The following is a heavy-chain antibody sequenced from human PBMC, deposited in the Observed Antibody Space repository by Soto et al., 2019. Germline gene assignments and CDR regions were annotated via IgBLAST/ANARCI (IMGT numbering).Heavy chain of an antibody. CDR1: GGSISSSSYY. V-gene: IGHV4-39*01. CDR3: ARHVRTSAKVVPAAVGFDP. D-gene: IGHD2-2*01. CDR2: IYYSGST. J-gene: IGHJ5*02. Sequence: SETLSLTCTVSGGSISSSSYYWGWIRQPPGKGLEWIGSIYYSGSTYYNPSLKSRVTISVDTSKNQFSLKLSSVTAADTAVYYCARHVRTSAKVVPAAVGFDPWGQGTLVTVSS.